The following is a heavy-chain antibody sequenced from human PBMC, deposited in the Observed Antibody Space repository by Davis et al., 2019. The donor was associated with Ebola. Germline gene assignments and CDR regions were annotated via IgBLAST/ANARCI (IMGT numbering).Heavy chain of an antibody. CDR1: GGSFSGYY. J-gene: IGHJ6*02. CDR2: INHSGST. V-gene: IGHV4-34*01. CDR3: ARKRITIFGVVIYGMDV. D-gene: IGHD3-3*01. Sequence: PSETLSLTCAVYGGSFSGYYWSWIRQPPGKGLEWIGEINHSGSTNYNPSLKSRVTISVDTSKNQFSLKLSSVTAADTAVYYCARKRITIFGVVIYGMDVWGQGTTVTVSS.